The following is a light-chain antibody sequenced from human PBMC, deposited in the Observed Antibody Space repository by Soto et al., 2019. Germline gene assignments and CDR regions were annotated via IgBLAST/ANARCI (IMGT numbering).Light chain of an antibody. J-gene: IGLJ1*01. CDR2: EVS. V-gene: IGLV2-14*01. CDR3: SSYTSSSTLYV. Sequence: QSVLTQPASVSGSPGQSITISCVGTSSDVGAYNYVSWYQQHPGKAPKLMIYEVSNRPSGVSNRFSGSKSSNTASLTISGLQAEDEADYYCSSYTSSSTLYVFGTGTKLTVL. CDR1: SSDVGAYNY.